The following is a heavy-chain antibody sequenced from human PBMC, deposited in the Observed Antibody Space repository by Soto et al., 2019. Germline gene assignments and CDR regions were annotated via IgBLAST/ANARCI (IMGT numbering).Heavy chain of an antibody. J-gene: IGHJ4*02. Sequence: EVQLVESGGGLVKPGGSLRLSCAASGFIFSNAWMSWVRQAPGKGLEWVGLIKKKADGGTTEYAAPLKGRFTISRDDSKNTLYLQMSSLKTEDTAVYYCRTQWLDWGQGTLVRVSS. CDR3: RTQWLD. CDR1: GFIFSNAW. CDR2: IKKKADGGTT. V-gene: IGHV3-15*01. D-gene: IGHD6-19*01.